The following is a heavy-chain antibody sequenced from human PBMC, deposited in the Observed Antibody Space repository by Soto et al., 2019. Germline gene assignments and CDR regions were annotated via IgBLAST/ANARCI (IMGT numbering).Heavy chain of an antibody. Sequence: QLHLQESGSGLVKPSQTLSLTCAVSGGSISSGGYSWSWIRQPPGKGLEWIGYIYHSGSTYYNPSLKSRVTISVDRSKNQFSLKLSSVTAADTAVYYCARGPPHAVWGQGTTVTVSS. J-gene: IGHJ6*02. CDR2: IYHSGST. CDR1: GGSISSGGYS. V-gene: IGHV4-30-2*01. CDR3: ARGPPHAV.